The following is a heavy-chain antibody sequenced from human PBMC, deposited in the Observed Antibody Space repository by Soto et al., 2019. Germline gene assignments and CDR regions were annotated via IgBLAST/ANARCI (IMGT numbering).Heavy chain of an antibody. Sequence: ASVKVSCKASGDTFTGYYMHWVRQAPGQGLEWMGWINPNSGGTNYAQKFQGRVTMTRDTSISTAYMELSRMRSDDTAVYYCARDLGGSGSHHYWGQGTLVTVSS. CDR1: GDTFTGYY. J-gene: IGHJ4*02. CDR2: INPNSGGT. V-gene: IGHV1-2*02. D-gene: IGHD3-10*01. CDR3: ARDLGGSGSHHY.